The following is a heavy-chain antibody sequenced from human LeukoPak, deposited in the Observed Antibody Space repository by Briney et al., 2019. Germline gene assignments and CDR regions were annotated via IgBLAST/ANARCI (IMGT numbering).Heavy chain of an antibody. CDR2: IYHIGST. CDR3: ARDRTSTTRDAFDI. CDR1: GGSMNNANW. D-gene: IGHD4-17*01. V-gene: IGHV4-4*02. Sequence: PSETLSLTCAVSGGSMNNANWWSWVRQPPGKWLEWIGEIYHIGSTNYNPSLKSRVTMSVDKSKKQFSLILTSVTAADTAMYYCARDRTSTTRDAFDIWGQGTMVTVSS. J-gene: IGHJ3*02.